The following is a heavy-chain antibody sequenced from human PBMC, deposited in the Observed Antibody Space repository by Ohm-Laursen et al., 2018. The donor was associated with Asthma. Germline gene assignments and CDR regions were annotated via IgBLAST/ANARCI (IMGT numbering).Heavy chain of an antibody. Sequence: TLSLTCTVSGDSISSGNNYWSWIRQHPGKGLEWIGYLYYSGLTYPNPSPRRRLSISVYTSKNQFSLNLTPVTAADTAVYYCARGNFYYESTGYYFFDHWGQGALVTVSS. J-gene: IGHJ4*02. D-gene: IGHD3-22*01. CDR3: ARGNFYYESTGYYFFDH. CDR1: GDSISSGNNY. V-gene: IGHV4-31*03. CDR2: LYYSGLT.